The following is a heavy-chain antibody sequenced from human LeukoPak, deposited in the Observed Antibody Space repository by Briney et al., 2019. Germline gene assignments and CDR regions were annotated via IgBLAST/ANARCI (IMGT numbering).Heavy chain of an antibody. V-gene: IGHV3-23*01. CDR2: ISSSGGST. D-gene: IGHD6-19*01. Sequence: GGSLRLSCAASGFTFSSYAMSWVRQAPGKGLEWVSAISSSGGSTYYADSVKGRFTISRDNSKNTLYLQMNSLRAEDTAVYYCAKDHASGWYFDYWGQGTLVTVSS. CDR1: GFTFSSYA. J-gene: IGHJ4*02. CDR3: AKDHASGWYFDY.